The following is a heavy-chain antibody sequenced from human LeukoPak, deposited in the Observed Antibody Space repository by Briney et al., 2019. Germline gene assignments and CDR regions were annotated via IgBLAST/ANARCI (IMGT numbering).Heavy chain of an antibody. CDR1: GYSISSGYY. CDR3: ARVASGASPYYYYMDV. Sequence: SETLSLTCAVSGYSISSGYYWGWIRQPPGKGLEWIGSIYHSGSTYYNPSLESRVTISVDTSKNQFSLKLSSVTAADTAVYYCARVASGASPYYYYMDVWGKGTTVTVSS. J-gene: IGHJ6*03. CDR2: IYHSGST. V-gene: IGHV4-38-2*01. D-gene: IGHD4/OR15-4a*01.